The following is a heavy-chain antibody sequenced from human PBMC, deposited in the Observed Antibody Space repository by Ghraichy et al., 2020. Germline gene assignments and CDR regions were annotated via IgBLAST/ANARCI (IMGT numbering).Heavy chain of an antibody. V-gene: IGHV4-59*01. D-gene: IGHD3-22*01. CDR3: ARVVECSSGYQSCQYFDY. CDR1: GGSISSYY. CDR2: IYYSGST. Sequence: SQTLSLTCTVSGGSISSYYWSWIRQPPGKGLEWIGYIYYSGSTNYNPSLKSRVTISVDTSKNQFSLKLSSVTAADTAVYYCARVVECSSGYQSCQYFDYWGQGTLVTVSS. J-gene: IGHJ4*02.